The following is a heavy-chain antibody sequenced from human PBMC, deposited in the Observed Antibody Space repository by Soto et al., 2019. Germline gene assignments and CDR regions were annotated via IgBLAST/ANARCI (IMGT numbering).Heavy chain of an antibody. CDR3: ARGLPGHRLQH. CDR1: GGSFSGYY. CDR2: INHSGSI. V-gene: IGHV4-34*01. J-gene: IGHJ1*01. Sequence: QVRLQQWGAGLLKPSETLSLTCAVYGGSFSGYYWSWIRQPPGKGLEWIGEINHSGSINNNPSLKSRVTISVDTSKHQLSPKLNSVAAADTAMYYCARGLPGHRLQHWSQGTLVTVSS.